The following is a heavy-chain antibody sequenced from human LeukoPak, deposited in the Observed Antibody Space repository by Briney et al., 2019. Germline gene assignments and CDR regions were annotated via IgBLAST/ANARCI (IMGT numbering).Heavy chain of an antibody. J-gene: IGHJ4*02. V-gene: IGHV6-1*01. Sequence: SQTLALTYGISGDSVSSNSAAWNWFRQSPSRGLEWLGRTYYSSKWYYDYAGPVKSRIITYPDTSKHQFSLQLNFVTPEDTAVYYCARRRYSGYEGYFDYWGQGILVTVSS. CDR1: GDSVSSNSAA. D-gene: IGHD5-12*01. CDR2: TYYSSKWYY. CDR3: ARRRYSGYEGYFDY.